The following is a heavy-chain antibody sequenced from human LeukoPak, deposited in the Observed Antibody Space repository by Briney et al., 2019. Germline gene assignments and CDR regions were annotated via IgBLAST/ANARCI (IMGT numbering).Heavy chain of an antibody. V-gene: IGHV3-21*01. CDR1: GFTFSSYS. CDR3: ARGSIGCSSTSCYIRDWFDP. Sequence: PGGSLRLSCAASGFTFSSYSMNWVRQAPGKGLEWVSSISSSSSYIYYADSVKGRFTISRDNAKNSLYLQMNSLRAEDTAVYYCARGSIGCSSTSCYIRDWFDPWGQGTLVTVSS. CDR2: ISSSSSYI. D-gene: IGHD2-2*02. J-gene: IGHJ5*02.